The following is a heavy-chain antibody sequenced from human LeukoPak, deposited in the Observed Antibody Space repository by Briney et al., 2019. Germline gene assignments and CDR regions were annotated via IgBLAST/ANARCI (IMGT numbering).Heavy chain of an antibody. J-gene: IGHJ1*01. V-gene: IGHV4-59*01. D-gene: IGHD6-13*01. Sequence: SETLSLTCTVSGGSINYYYWMWIRQPPGKGLEWLGYIYYSGGTHYNPSLKSRVTMLVDTSKNQFSLKLAAVTAADTAVYYCARVSTAAAGRIEYFQHWGQGTLVTVSS. CDR1: GGSINYYY. CDR3: ARVSTAAAGRIEYFQH. CDR2: IYYSGGT.